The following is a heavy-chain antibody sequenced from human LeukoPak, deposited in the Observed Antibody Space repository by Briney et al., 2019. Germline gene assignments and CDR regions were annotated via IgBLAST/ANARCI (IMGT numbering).Heavy chain of an antibody. Sequence: VASVKVSCKASGYTFTSYYMHWVRQAPGEGLEWMGIINPTGGSTSYAQKFQGRVTMTRDTSTSTVYMELSSLRSEDTAVYYCARDHYHKIHTVMVTAPDYWGKGTLVIVSS. D-gene: IGHD2-21*02. CDR1: GYTFTSYY. CDR3: ARDHYHKIHTVMVTAPDY. V-gene: IGHV1-46*01. J-gene: IGHJ4*02. CDR2: INPTGGST.